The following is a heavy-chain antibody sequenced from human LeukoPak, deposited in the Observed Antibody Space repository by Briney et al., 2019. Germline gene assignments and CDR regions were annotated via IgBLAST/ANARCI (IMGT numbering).Heavy chain of an antibody. J-gene: IGHJ4*02. D-gene: IGHD2-2*01. CDR2: IRTDGSST. CDR3: ATDGGYAADY. Sequence: PGGSLRLSCAAYGFTFSSSWMHWVRQAPGKGLVWVSHIRTDGSSTTYADSVRGRFTISRDNAGNTVYLQMNGLRAEDTAVYYCATDGGYAADYWSQGVLVTVSS. CDR1: GFTFSSSW. V-gene: IGHV3-74*01.